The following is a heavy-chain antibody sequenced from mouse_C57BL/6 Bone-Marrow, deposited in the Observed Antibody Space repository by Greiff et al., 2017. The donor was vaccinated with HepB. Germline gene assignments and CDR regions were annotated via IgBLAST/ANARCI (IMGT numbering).Heavy chain of an antibody. CDR2: IRNKANGYTT. CDR1: GFTFTDYY. J-gene: IGHJ4*01. CDR3: ARYGDGNYLYAMDY. Sequence: EVKLVESGGGLVQPGGSLSLSCAASGFTFTDYYMSWVRQPPGEALEWLGFIRNKANGYTTEYSASVKGRFTISRDNSQSILYLQMNALRAEDSATYYCARYGDGNYLYAMDYWGQGTSVTVSS. V-gene: IGHV7-3*01. D-gene: IGHD2-1*01.